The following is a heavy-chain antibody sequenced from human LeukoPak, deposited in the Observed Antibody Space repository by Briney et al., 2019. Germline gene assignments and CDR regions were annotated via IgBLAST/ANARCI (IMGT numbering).Heavy chain of an antibody. CDR1: GYTFTSYA. D-gene: IGHD5-24*01. CDR3: ARDRYGDGFAHFDY. V-gene: IGHV1-2*02. Sequence: SVKLSCKASGYTFTSYAMHWVRQAPGQGLEWMGWITPSGGTNYPQKFQGRVAITRDTSTTTAYMDLSRLTSDDTAVYYCARDRYGDGFAHFDYWGQGALVTASS. J-gene: IGHJ4*02. CDR2: ITPSGGT.